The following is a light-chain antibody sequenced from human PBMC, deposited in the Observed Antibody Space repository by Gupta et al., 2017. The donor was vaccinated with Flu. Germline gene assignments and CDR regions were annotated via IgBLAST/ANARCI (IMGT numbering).Light chain of an antibody. CDR3: RQALQTPIT. J-gene: IGKJ5*01. CDR1: PILLHSNGYNY. CDR2: LGS. Sequence: VMTPSPLSLPVPPGAPASIPCRSSPILLHSNGYNYLDWYLQKPGQSAQLLNYLGSKRAAGGPDRCSGSGSGTDWTLKSSRVEAEDVGVDDCRQALQTPITFGQGTRLEIK. V-gene: IGKV2-28*01.